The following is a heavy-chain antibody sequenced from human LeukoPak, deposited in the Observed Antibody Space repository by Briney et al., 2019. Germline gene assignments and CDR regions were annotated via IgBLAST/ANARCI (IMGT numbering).Heavy chain of an antibody. V-gene: IGHV4-34*01. CDR1: GRSFSGYY. Sequence: SETLSLTCAVYGRSFSGYYWSWIRQPPGKGLEWIGEINHSGSTNYNPSLKSRVTISVDTSKNQFSLKLSSVTAADTAVYYCARTRMPHYTYYFDYWGQGTLVTVSS. D-gene: IGHD3-3*01. CDR3: ARTRMPHYTYYFDY. CDR2: INHSGST. J-gene: IGHJ4*02.